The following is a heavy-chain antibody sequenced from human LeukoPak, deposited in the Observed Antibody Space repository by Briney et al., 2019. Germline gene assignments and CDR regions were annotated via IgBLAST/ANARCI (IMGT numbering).Heavy chain of an antibody. CDR3: TRPVGRYFDY. J-gene: IGHJ4*02. Sequence: GESLKISCKTSGYSFSTNWIGWVRQMPGKGLEWMGVIYPADSDTRYSPSFQGQVTISADKSITTAYLQWSSLKPSDTAMYYCTRPVGRYFDYWGQGTLVTVSS. CDR2: IYPADSDT. CDR1: GYSFSTNW. V-gene: IGHV5-51*01. D-gene: IGHD3-9*01.